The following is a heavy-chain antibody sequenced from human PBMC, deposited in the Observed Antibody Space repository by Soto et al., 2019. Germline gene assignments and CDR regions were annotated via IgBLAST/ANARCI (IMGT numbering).Heavy chain of an antibody. CDR3: AYGGSCDY. V-gene: IGHV3-48*03. CDR1: GFSFNTYE. J-gene: IGHJ4*01. CDR2: ISSSGSTI. Sequence: EVQLVASGGGLVQPGGSLRLSCAAYGFSFNTYEINWVRQSPGKGLEWVSYISSSGSTIYYADSVKGRLTVSRNNCKNSLYLQMNSLRSEDTAVYYCAYGGSCDYWGHGTQVTVS. D-gene: IGHD1-26*01.